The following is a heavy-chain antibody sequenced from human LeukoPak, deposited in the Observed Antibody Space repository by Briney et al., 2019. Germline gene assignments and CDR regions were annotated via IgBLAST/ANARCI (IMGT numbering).Heavy chain of an antibody. CDR1: GFTFSSYE. J-gene: IGHJ4*02. V-gene: IGHV3-48*03. Sequence: TGGSLRLSCAASGFTFSSYEMNWVRQAPGKGLEWVSYISSSGSTIYYADSVKGRFTISRDNAKNSLYLQMNSLRAEDTAVYYCARDTYGGNPPEYWGQGTLVTVSS. CDR3: ARDTYGGNPPEY. CDR2: ISSSGSTI. D-gene: IGHD4-23*01.